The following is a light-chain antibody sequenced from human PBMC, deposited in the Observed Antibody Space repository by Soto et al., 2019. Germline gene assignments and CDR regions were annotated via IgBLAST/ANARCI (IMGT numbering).Light chain of an antibody. J-gene: IGKJ4*01. Sequence: EIVLTQSPGTLSLSPGERATLSCRASQSVSDNYLAWYQQKPGQAPRLLIYGASSRATGNPDRFSGSGSGTDFTLTISRLEPEDFAVYSCQQYGGSPRVTFGGGTKVEFK. CDR3: QQYGGSPRVT. CDR2: GAS. V-gene: IGKV3-20*01. CDR1: QSVSDNY.